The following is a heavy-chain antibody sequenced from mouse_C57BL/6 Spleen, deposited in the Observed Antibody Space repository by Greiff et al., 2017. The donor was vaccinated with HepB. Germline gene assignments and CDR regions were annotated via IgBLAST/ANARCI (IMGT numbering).Heavy chain of an antibody. CDR1: GFNIKDDY. CDR3: TTVITPSY. D-gene: IGHD1-1*01. CDR2: IDPENGDT. J-gene: IGHJ2*01. Sequence: VQLQQSGAELVRPGASVKLFCTASGFNIKDDYMHWVKQRPEQGLEWIGWIDPENGDTEYASKFQGKATITADTSSNTAYLQLSSLTSEDTAVYYCTTVITPSYWGQGTTLTVSS. V-gene: IGHV14-4*01.